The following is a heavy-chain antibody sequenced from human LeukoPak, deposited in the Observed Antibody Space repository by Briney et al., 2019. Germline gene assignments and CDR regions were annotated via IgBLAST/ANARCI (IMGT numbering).Heavy chain of an antibody. CDR2: INHSGRT. V-gene: IGHV4-34*01. D-gene: IGHD3-22*01. J-gene: IGHJ6*03. Sequence: SETLSLTCVVYGGSFGAYSWSWIRQPPGKGLEWIGEINHSGRTNYNPSLKSRVTISVDTSKNQFSLKLRTVTAADTAVYYCARWGKTDYYDSRGYYPRRTSYYYMDVWGKGTTVIISS. CDR3: ARWGKTDYYDSRGYYPRRTSYYYMDV. CDR1: GGSFGAYS.